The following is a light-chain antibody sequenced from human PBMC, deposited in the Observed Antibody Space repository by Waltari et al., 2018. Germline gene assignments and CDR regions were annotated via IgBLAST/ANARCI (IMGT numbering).Light chain of an antibody. J-gene: IGKJ4*01. CDR3: QHYNNLPLT. V-gene: IGKV3-15*01. CDR1: QSVSSK. Sequence: EIVMTQSPATLSVSPGERATLSCRASQSVSSKLAWYQQRPGQAPRLLIYGASTRATGIPARFTGSGSGTEFTLTISSLQSEDFAVYFCQHYNNLPLTFGGGIKVEIK. CDR2: GAS.